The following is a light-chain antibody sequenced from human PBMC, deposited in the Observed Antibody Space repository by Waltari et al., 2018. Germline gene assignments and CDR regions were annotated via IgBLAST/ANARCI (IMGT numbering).Light chain of an antibody. J-gene: IGLJ2*01. Sequence: SSELTQDPAVSVALGQPVRTTCQGASPRASYASCYQQKSGQAPILVLFGKNKRPSGIPDRFSGYNSETTTSLTITGAQAEDEADYYCSSRDSSASHVLFAGGTKLTVL. CDR3: SSRDSSASHVL. V-gene: IGLV3-19*01. CDR1: SPRASY. CDR2: GKN.